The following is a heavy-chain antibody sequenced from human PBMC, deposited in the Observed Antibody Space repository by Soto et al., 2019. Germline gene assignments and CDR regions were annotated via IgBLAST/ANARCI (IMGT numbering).Heavy chain of an antibody. Sequence: EVQLVESGGGSVQPGGSLRLSCAASGFTFSNYGMNWVRQAPGKGLEWVSYISPSSSTIYYADSVKGRFTISRENAMNSLYLQMNSLRAEDTALYYCARAYSSSSGKNAFDVWGHGTMVTVSS. CDR2: ISPSSSTI. CDR3: ARAYSSSSGKNAFDV. D-gene: IGHD6-13*01. V-gene: IGHV3-48*01. CDR1: GFTFSNYG. J-gene: IGHJ3*01.